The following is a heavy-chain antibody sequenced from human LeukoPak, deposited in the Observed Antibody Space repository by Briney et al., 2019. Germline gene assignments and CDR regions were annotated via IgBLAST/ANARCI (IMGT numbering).Heavy chain of an antibody. CDR3: AKDLDRTVNNWFDP. D-gene: IGHD4-11*01. Sequence: GGSLRLSCAASGFTFSSYAMSWVRQAPGKGLEWVSAISGSGGSTYYADSVKGRFTTSRDNSKNTLYLQMNSLRAEDTAVYYCAKDLDRTVNNWFDPWGQGTLVTVSS. V-gene: IGHV3-23*01. CDR1: GFTFSSYA. CDR2: ISGSGGST. J-gene: IGHJ5*02.